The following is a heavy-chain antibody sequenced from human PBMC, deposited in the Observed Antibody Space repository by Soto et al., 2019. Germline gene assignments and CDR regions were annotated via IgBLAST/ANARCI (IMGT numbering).Heavy chain of an antibody. J-gene: IGHJ4*02. V-gene: IGHV1-69*13. D-gene: IGHD3-22*01. CDR1: GGTFSSYA. CDR3: AREVFDDSSGYYFDY. CDR2: IIPIFGTA. Sequence: SVKVSCKASGGTFSSYAVSWVRQAPGQGLEWMGGIIPIFGTANYAQKFQGRVTITADESTSTAYMELSSLRSEDTAVYYCAREVFDDSSGYYFDYWGQGTLVTVSS.